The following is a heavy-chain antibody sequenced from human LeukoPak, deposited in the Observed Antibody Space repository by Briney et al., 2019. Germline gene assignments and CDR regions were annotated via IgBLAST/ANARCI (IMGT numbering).Heavy chain of an antibody. V-gene: IGHV3-30*04. CDR3: ASIAAAGTFNYYYYMDV. Sequence: QPGRSLRLSCAASGFTLSSYAMHWVREAPGRGLEWVAVISYDGSNKYYADSVKGRFTISRDNSKNTLYLQMNSLRAEDTAVYYCASIAAAGTFNYYYYMDVWGKGTTVTVSS. CDR1: GFTLSSYA. D-gene: IGHD6-13*01. J-gene: IGHJ6*03. CDR2: ISYDGSNK.